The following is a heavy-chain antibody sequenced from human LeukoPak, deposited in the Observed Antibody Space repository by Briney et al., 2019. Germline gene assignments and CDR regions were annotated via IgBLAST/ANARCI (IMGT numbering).Heavy chain of an antibody. D-gene: IGHD1-14*01. CDR1: GFTFSSYS. CDR2: ISSSSSYI. V-gene: IGHV3-21*01. CDR3: ARYNRDPLDAFDI. Sequence: PGGSLRLSCAASGFTFSSYSMNWVRQAPGKGLEWVSSISSSSSYIYYADSVKGRFTISRDNAKNSLYLQMNSLRAEDTAVYYCARYNRDPLDAFDIWGQGTMVTVSS. J-gene: IGHJ3*02.